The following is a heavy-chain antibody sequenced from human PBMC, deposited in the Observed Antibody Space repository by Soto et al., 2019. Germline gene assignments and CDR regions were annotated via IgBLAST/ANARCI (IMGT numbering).Heavy chain of an antibody. Sequence: SETLSLTCTVSGGSISSSSYYWGWIRQPPGKGLEWIGSIYYSGSTYYNPSLKSRVTISVDTSKNQFSLKLSSVTAADTAVYYCARLGWELYYFDYWGQGTLVTVSS. CDR1: GGSISSSSYY. D-gene: IGHD1-26*01. V-gene: IGHV4-39*01. CDR3: ARLGWELYYFDY. J-gene: IGHJ4*02. CDR2: IYYSGST.